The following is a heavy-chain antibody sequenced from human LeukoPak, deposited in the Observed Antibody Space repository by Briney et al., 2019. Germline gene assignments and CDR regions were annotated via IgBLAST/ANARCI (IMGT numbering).Heavy chain of an antibody. J-gene: IGHJ4*02. CDR2: KSYDGSNK. D-gene: IGHD6-6*01. CDR3: AKAGPNSSSIDY. V-gene: IGHV3-30*18. Sequence: GGSLRLSCAASGFTFSSYGMHWVRQAPGKGLEWVAVKSYDGSNKYYADSVKGRFTISRDNSKNTLYLQMNSLRAEDTAVYYCAKAGPNSSSIDYWGQGTLVTVSS. CDR1: GFTFSSYG.